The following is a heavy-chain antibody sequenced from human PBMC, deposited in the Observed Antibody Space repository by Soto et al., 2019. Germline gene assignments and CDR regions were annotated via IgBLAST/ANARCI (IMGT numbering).Heavy chain of an antibody. CDR1: GGSINSYY. D-gene: IGHD2-15*01. J-gene: IGHJ6*03. V-gene: IGHV4-59*08. Sequence: PSETLSLTCSVSGGSINSYYWSWIRQPPGKGLEWVGYIYYTGSTNYNPSLKSRVTISVDTSKKHFPLKLASVTAADTAEYYCARLYGYSPYMDIWSKGTTVTVS. CDR2: IYYTGST. CDR3: ARLYGYSPYMDI.